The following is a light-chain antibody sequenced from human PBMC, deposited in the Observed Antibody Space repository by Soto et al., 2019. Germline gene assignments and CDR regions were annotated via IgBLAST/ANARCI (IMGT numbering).Light chain of an antibody. CDR3: QQANSFPLT. CDR1: QDINNW. J-gene: IGKJ4*01. Sequence: DIQMTQSPSSVSASVGDRVTITCRASQDINNWLAWYQQKPGIAPKLLISAASTLQSGVPSRFSGSGSGTEFTLTISSLQPEDLGTYYCQQANSFPLTFGRGTKVQIK. V-gene: IGKV1-12*01. CDR2: AAS.